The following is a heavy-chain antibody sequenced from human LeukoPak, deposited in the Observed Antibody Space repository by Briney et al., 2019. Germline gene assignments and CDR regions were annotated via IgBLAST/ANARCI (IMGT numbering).Heavy chain of an antibody. CDR3: ARGGAIAAAGTNAFDI. Sequence: ASVKVSCKASGGTFSSYAISWVRQAPGQGLEWMGRIIPILGIANYAQKFQGRVTITADKSTSTAYMELSSLRSEDTAVYYCARGGAIAAAGTNAFDIWGQGTMVTVSS. J-gene: IGHJ3*02. CDR2: IIPILGIA. CDR1: GGTFSSYA. V-gene: IGHV1-69*04. D-gene: IGHD6-13*01.